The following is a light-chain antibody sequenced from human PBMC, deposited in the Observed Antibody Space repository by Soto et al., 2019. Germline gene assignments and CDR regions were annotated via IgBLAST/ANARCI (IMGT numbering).Light chain of an antibody. CDR3: QQYHRIPET. Sequence: DVVMTQSPDSLAVSLGERATIKCKSGQSLLCSPNNKNYLAWYQQKPGQPPKLLISWASTRESGVPDRFSGSGSETDFTLTISSLQAEDVAVYYCQQYHRIPETFGQGTRLEIK. V-gene: IGKV4-1*01. CDR2: WAS. J-gene: IGKJ2*01. CDR1: QSLLCSPNNKNY.